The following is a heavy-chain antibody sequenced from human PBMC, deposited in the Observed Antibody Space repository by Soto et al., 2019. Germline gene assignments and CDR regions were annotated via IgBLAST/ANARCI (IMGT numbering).Heavy chain of an antibody. V-gene: IGHV4-39*01. CDR2: IYYSGST. CDR3: ARRESDDILTDYYHFDY. J-gene: IGHJ4*02. CDR1: GGSISSSSYY. D-gene: IGHD3-9*01. Sequence: SETLSLTCSVSGGSISSSSYYWGWIRQPPGKGLEWIGNIYYSGSTYYNPSLKSRVTISVDTSKNQFSLKLSSVTAADTAVYYCARRESDDILTDYYHFDYWGQGTLVTVTS.